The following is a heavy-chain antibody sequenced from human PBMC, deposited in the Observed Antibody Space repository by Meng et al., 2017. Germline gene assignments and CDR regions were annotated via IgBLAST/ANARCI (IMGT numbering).Heavy chain of an antibody. D-gene: IGHD4-17*01. Sequence: QVQLQQWGAGLLKPSETLSLTCAVYGGSFSGYYWSWIRQPPGKGLEWIGEINHSGSTYYNPSLKSLVTISVDTSKNQFSLNLSSVTAADTAVYYCARTVTSLVLDIWGQGTMVTVSS. CDR1: GGSFSGYY. J-gene: IGHJ3*02. V-gene: IGHV4-34*01. CDR3: ARTVTSLVLDI. CDR2: INHSGST.